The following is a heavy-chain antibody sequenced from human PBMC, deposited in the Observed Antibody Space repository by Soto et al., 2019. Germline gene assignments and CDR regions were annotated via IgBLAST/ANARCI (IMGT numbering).Heavy chain of an antibody. J-gene: IGHJ4*02. CDR2: LSGSGGST. D-gene: IGHD2-2*01. CDR1: VFTFSSYA. V-gene: IGHV3-23*01. CDR3: AKDTSNWYYFDY. Sequence: PGGSLRLSCSASVFTFSSYAMSWVRQAPGKGLEWVSTLSGSGGSTYYADSVKGRFTISRDNSQNTLYLQMNSLRADDTAVYYCAKDTSNWYYFDYWGQGTLVTVSS.